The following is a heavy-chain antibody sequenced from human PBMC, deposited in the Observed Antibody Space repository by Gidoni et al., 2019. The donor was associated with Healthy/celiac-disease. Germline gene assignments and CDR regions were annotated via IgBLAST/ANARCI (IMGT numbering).Heavy chain of an antibody. D-gene: IGHD2-15*01. CDR1: GFTFSSYS. CDR2: ISSSSSYI. V-gene: IGHV3-21*01. J-gene: IGHJ4*02. CDR3: AREEDSCSGGSCYSGY. Sequence: EVQLVESGGGLVKPGGSLRLSCAASGFTFSSYSMNWVRQAPGKGLEWVSSISSSSSYIYYADSVKGRFTISRDNAKNSLYLQMNSLRAEDTAVYYCAREEDSCSGGSCYSGYWGQGTLVTVSS.